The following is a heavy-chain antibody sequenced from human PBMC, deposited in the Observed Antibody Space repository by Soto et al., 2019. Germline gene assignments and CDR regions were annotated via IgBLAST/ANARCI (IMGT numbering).Heavy chain of an antibody. CDR1: GGAFSSYA. V-gene: IGHV1-69*13. D-gene: IGHD2-2*01. J-gene: IGHJ5*02. CDR3: ARDTGAYCSSTSCYPGWVDP. CDR2: IIPIFGTA. Sequence: VQVSCTASGGAFSSYAIRLVRQAPGQGLECMGGIIPIFGTANYAQKFQGRVTITADESTSTAYMELSSLRYEDTAVYYCARDTGAYCSSTSCYPGWVDPWGQGTLVPVSS.